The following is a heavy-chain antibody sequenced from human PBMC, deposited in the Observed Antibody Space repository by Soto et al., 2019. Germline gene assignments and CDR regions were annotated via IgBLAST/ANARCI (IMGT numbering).Heavy chain of an antibody. V-gene: IGHV1-18*01. CDR2: ISAYNGNT. J-gene: IGHJ4*02. CDR3: AKDAPAKDT. CDR1: GYTFTSYA. Sequence: SSVKVSCKAAGYTFTSYAISWVRQAPGQGLEWMGWISAYNGNTNYAQKLQGRVTMTTDTSTSTAYMELRSLRSDDTAVYYCAKDAPAKDTWGQGTLLTVSS.